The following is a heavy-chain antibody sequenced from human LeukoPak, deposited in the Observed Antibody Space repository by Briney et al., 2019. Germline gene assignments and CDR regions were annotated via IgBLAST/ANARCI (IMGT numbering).Heavy chain of an antibody. CDR1: GGSFSCYY. CDR3: ARGRSSSSWYRYYYYYMDV. J-gene: IGHJ6*03. V-gene: IGHV4-34*01. Sequence: SETLSLTCAVYGGSFSCYYWSWIRQPPGKGLEWIGEINHSGSTNYNPSLKSRVTISVDTSKNQFSLKLSSVTAADTAVYYCARGRSSSSWYRYYYYYMDVWGKGTTVTVSS. D-gene: IGHD6-13*01. CDR2: INHSGST.